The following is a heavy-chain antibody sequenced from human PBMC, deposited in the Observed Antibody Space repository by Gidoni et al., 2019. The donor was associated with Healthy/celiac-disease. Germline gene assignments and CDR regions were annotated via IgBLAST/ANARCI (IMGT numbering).Heavy chain of an antibody. CDR2: IIPILGIA. J-gene: IGHJ4*02. CDR1: GGTFSSYT. D-gene: IGHD3-10*01. Sequence: QVQLVQSGAEVKKPGSSVKVSCKASGGTFSSYTISWVRQAPGQGLEWMGRIIPILGIANYAQKFQGRVTITADKSTSTAYMELSSLRSEDTAVYYCATPRAGVWFGELEYFDYWGQGTLVTVSS. CDR3: ATPRAGVWFGELEYFDY. V-gene: IGHV1-69*02.